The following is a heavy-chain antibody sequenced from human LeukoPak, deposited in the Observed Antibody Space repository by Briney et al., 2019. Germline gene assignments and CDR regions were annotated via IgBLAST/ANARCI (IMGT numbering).Heavy chain of an antibody. Sequence: SETLSLICAVYGGSFSGYYWSWIRQPPGKGLEWIGEINHSGSTNYNPSLKSRVTISVDTSKNQFSLKLSSVTAADTAVYYCASGGYYDYVWGSYRRPRANDYWGQGTLVTVSS. CDR1: GGSFSGYY. J-gene: IGHJ4*02. CDR3: ASGGYYDYVWGSYRRPRANDY. D-gene: IGHD3-16*02. V-gene: IGHV4-34*01. CDR2: INHSGST.